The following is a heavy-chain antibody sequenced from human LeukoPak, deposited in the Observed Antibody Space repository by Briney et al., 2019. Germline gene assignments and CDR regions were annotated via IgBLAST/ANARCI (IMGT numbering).Heavy chain of an antibody. J-gene: IGHJ4*02. CDR1: GFTFSSYS. CDR2: ISTSNNTT. V-gene: IGHV3-48*04. D-gene: IGHD1-26*01. Sequence: GGSLRLSCAASGFTFSSYSMNWVRQAPGKGPEWVSYISTSNNTTSYADSVKGRFTISRDNAKNSLYLQMNSLRAEDTAVYYCAKDASVGAGDYWGQGTLVTVSS. CDR3: AKDASVGAGDY.